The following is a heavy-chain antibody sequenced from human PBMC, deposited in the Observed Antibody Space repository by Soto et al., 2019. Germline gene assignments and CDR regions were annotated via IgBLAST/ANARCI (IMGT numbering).Heavy chain of an antibody. CDR3: ARGTIVARQHLDY. D-gene: IGHD6-6*01. Sequence: QVQLVESGGGVVQPGKSLRLSCAASGFTFSSYAMHWARQAPGKGLEWVTVISIRGGDEYYAESVRGRFTISRDDSKNTLYLKMDSLRFEDTAGYYCARGTIVARQHLDYWGQGTLVTVSA. CDR1: GFTFSSYA. J-gene: IGHJ4*02. V-gene: IGHV3-30*03. CDR2: ISIRGGDE.